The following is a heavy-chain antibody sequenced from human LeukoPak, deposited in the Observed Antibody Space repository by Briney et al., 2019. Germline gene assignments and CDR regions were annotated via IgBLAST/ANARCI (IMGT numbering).Heavy chain of an antibody. D-gene: IGHD2-21*01. CDR3: AYSGAANWFDP. Sequence: ASVKVSCKASGHTFTSYYMHWVRQAPGQGLGWMGIINPSGGSTSYAQKFQGRVTMTRDTSTSTVYMELSSLRSEDTAVYYCAYSGAANWFDPWGQGTLVTVSS. CDR1: GHTFTSYY. J-gene: IGHJ5*02. V-gene: IGHV1-46*01. CDR2: INPSGGST.